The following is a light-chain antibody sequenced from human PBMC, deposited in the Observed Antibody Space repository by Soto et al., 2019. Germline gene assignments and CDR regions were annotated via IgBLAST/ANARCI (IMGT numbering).Light chain of an antibody. V-gene: IGLV1-44*01. Sequence: QAVVTQPPSASGTPGQRVTLSCSGSSSNIGFNAVNWYQQLPGTAPKLLMHGNSQRPSGVPDRFSGSKSGTSAFLAISGLQSEDEADYYCATWDDSLSGYVVFGGGTKVTVL. J-gene: IGLJ2*01. CDR2: GNS. CDR1: SSNIGFNA. CDR3: ATWDDSLSGYVV.